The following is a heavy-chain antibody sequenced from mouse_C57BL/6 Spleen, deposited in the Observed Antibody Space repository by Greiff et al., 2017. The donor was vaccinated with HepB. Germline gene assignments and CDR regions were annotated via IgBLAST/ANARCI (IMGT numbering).Heavy chain of an antibody. CDR3: ARDYSNYWFAY. Sequence: EVQRVESGGGLVKPGGSLKLSCAASGFTFSSYAMSWVRQTPEKRLEWVATISDGGSYTYYPDNVKGRFTISRDNATNNLYLQMSHLKSEDTAMYYCARDYSNYWFAYWSQGTLVTVSA. D-gene: IGHD2-5*01. CDR1: GFTFSSYA. CDR2: ISDGGSYT. V-gene: IGHV5-4*01. J-gene: IGHJ3*01.